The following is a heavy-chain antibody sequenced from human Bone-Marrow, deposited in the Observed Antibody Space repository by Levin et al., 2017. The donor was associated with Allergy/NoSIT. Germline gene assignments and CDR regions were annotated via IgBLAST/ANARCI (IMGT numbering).Heavy chain of an antibody. CDR2: IFSSGTT. CDR1: GGSINSGNFY. Sequence: SCTVSGGSINSGNFYWTWIRQSAGKGLEWIGRIFSSGTTTYNPSLQGRVTMSIDTSKNQFSLNFISVTAADTAVYFCASGKAVDRYGDEANWFDPWGQGTRVTVSS. D-gene: IGHD4-17*01. J-gene: IGHJ5*02. V-gene: IGHV4-61*02. CDR3: ASGKAVDRYGDEANWFDP.